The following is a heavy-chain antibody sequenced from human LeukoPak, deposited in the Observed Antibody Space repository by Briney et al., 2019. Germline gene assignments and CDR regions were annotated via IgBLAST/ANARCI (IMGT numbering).Heavy chain of an antibody. D-gene: IGHD3-22*01. Sequence: SETLSLTCTVSGGSISSGDYYWSWIRQPPGKGLEWIGYIYYSGSTYYNPSLKSRVTISVDTSKNQFSLKLSSVTAADTAVYYCARSPRDSSGYAEYFQHWGQGTLVTVSS. V-gene: IGHV4-30-4*02. J-gene: IGHJ1*01. CDR1: GGSISSGDYY. CDR2: IYYSGST. CDR3: ARSPRDSSGYAEYFQH.